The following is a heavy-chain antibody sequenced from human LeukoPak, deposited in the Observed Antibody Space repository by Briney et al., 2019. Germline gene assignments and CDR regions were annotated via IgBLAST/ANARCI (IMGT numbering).Heavy chain of an antibody. CDR1: GYTFTGYW. J-gene: IGHJ4*02. D-gene: IGHD4-11*01. V-gene: IGHV1-2*02. Sequence: ASVKVSCKATGYTFTGYWIHWVRQAPGQGLEWMGCMHPNSGVTGYAQRFQGRVTMTRDTSISTAYMDLSSLRSDDTAVYYCARDPGYLQSDHWGQGTLVTVPS. CDR2: MHPNSGVT. CDR3: ARDPGYLQSDH.